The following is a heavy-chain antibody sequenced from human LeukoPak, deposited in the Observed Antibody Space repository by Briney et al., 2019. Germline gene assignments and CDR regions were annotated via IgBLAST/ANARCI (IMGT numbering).Heavy chain of an antibody. J-gene: IGHJ6*02. CDR1: GSTFSSYG. CDR2: ISYDGSNK. Sequence: PGRSLRLSCAASGSTFSSYGMHWVRQAPGKGLEWVAVISYDGSNKYYADSVKGRFTISRDNSKNTLYLQMNSLRAEDTAVYYCARESRDCSGGSCYWYYYYYGMDVWGQGTTVTVSS. CDR3: ARESRDCSGGSCYWYYYYYGMDV. D-gene: IGHD2-15*01. V-gene: IGHV3-30*03.